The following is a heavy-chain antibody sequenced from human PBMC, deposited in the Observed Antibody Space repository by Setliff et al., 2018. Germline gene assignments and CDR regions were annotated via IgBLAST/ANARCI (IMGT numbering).Heavy chain of an antibody. CDR1: GGSFSGYY. D-gene: IGHD3-10*01. Sequence: SETLSLTCAVYGGSFSGYYWSCIRQPPGKGLEWIGEINHSGSTNYNPSLKSRVTISVDTSKNQFSLKLSSVTAADTAVYYCARHTIAMSTIISYFDYWGQGTLVTSPQ. J-gene: IGHJ4*02. V-gene: IGHV4-34*01. CDR2: INHSGST. CDR3: ARHTIAMSTIISYFDY.